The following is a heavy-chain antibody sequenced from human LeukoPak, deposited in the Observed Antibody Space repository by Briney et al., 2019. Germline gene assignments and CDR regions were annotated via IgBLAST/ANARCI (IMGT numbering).Heavy chain of an antibody. D-gene: IGHD2-2*01. Sequence: PGESLKISCKGSGYSFTSYWIGWVRQMPGKGLEWMGIIYPGDSDTRYSPSFQGQVTISADKSISTAYLQWSSLKASDTAMYYCARHPDIVVVPAANFDYWGQGTLVTVSS. CDR3: ARHPDIVVVPAANFDY. J-gene: IGHJ4*02. CDR1: GYSFTSYW. CDR2: IYPGDSDT. V-gene: IGHV5-51*01.